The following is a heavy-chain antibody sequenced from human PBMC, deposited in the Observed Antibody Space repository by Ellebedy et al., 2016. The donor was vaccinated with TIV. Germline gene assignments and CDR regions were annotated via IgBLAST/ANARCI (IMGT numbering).Heavy chain of an antibody. CDR3: AKDRTSYPKYYFDY. D-gene: IGHD2-21*01. CDR1: GFTFSSYG. Sequence: GESLKISCAASGFTFSSYGMHWVRQTPGKGLAWVAIISYAGSNKYYADSVKGRFTISRDNSKNTLYLQMNSLRAEDTAVYYCAKDRTSYPKYYFDYWGQGTLVTVSS. J-gene: IGHJ4*02. CDR2: ISYAGSNK. V-gene: IGHV3-30*18.